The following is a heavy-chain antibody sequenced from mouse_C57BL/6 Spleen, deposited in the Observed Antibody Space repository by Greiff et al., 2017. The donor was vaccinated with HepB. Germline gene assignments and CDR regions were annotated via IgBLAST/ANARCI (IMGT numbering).Heavy chain of an antibody. D-gene: IGHD2-13*01. CDR3: ARGEVNCPHTYAMDY. Sequence: LVESGAELARPGASVKLSCKASGYTFTSYGISWVKQRTGQGLEWIGEIYPRSGNTYYNEKFKGKATLTADKSSSTAYMELRSLTSEDSAVYFCARGEVNCPHTYAMDYWGQGTSVTVSS. J-gene: IGHJ4*01. CDR1: GYTFTSYG. CDR2: IYPRSGNT. V-gene: IGHV1-81*01.